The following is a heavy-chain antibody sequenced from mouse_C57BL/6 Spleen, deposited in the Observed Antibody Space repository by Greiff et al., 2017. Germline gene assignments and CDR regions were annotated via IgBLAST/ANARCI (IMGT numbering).Heavy chain of an antibody. Sequence: QVQLKESGAELAKPGASVKLSCKASGYTFTSYWMHWVKQRPGQGLEWIGYINPSSGYTKYNQKFKDKATLTADKSSSTAYMQLSSLTYEDSAVYYCALWLRRDYFDYWGQGTTLTVSS. CDR2: INPSSGYT. V-gene: IGHV1-7*01. D-gene: IGHD2-2*01. J-gene: IGHJ2*01. CDR1: GYTFTSYW. CDR3: ALWLRRDYFDY.